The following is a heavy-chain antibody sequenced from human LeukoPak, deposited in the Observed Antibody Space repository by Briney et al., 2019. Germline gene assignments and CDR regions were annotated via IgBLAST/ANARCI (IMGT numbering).Heavy chain of an antibody. CDR2: INPNSGGT. J-gene: IGHJ5*02. D-gene: IGHD6-19*01. Sequence: ASVKVSCKASGYTFTGYYMHWVRQAPGQGLEWMGWINPNSGGTNYAQKFQGRVTMTRDTSISTAYMELSRLRSDDTAVYYRAREWLSINWFDPWGQGTLVTVSS. CDR3: AREWLSINWFDP. V-gene: IGHV1-2*02. CDR1: GYTFTGYY.